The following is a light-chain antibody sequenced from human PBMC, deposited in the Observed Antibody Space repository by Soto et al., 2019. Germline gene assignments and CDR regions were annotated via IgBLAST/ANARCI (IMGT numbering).Light chain of an antibody. CDR2: GTS. Sequence: EIVLTQSPATLSLSPGERATLSCRASQSVSILLAWYQQKPGQAPRLLIHGTSNRATGIPDRFSGSGSGTDFTLTFSRLEPEDFAVYYCEYYGTSITFGGGTKVDI. CDR3: EYYGTSIT. J-gene: IGKJ4*01. CDR1: QSVSIL. V-gene: IGKV3-20*01.